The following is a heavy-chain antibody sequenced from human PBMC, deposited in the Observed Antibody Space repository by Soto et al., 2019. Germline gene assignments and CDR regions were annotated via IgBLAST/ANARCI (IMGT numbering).Heavy chain of an antibody. J-gene: IGHJ5*02. CDR1: GGSISSSSCY. CDR3: ARLGYVDTAMVSLYNWFDP. CDR2: IYYSGST. D-gene: IGHD5-18*01. Sequence: SETLSLTCPVSGGSISSSSCYWGWIRQPPGKGLEWIGSIYYSGSTYYNPSLKSRVTISVDTSKNQFSLKLSSVTAADTAVYYCARLGYVDTAMVSLYNWFDPWGQGTLVTVSS. V-gene: IGHV4-39*01.